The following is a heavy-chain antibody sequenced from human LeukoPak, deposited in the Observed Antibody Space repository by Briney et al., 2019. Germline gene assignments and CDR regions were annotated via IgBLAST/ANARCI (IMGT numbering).Heavy chain of an antibody. CDR1: GFTFSSYA. V-gene: IGHV3-23*01. CDR2: ISGSGGST. J-gene: IGHJ4*02. D-gene: IGHD3-22*01. Sequence: GGSLRLSCAASGFTFSSYAMSWVRQAPGKGLEWVSAISGSGGSTYYADSVKGRVTISRDNSKNTLYLQMNSLRAKDTAVYYCHYYDSSGYYNYFDYWGQGTLVTVSS. CDR3: HYYDSSGYYNYFDY.